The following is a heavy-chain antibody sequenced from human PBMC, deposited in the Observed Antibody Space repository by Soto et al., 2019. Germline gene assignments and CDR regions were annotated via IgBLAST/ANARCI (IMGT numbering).Heavy chain of an antibody. J-gene: IGHJ4*02. D-gene: IGHD4-17*01. CDR1: GYTFTSYG. CDR2: ISAYNGNT. CDR3: ARDLPLATTISPTVTTGVDY. Sequence: QVQLVQSGAEVKKPGASVKVSCKASGYTFTSYGISWVRQAPGQGLEWMGWISAYNGNTNYAPKLQGRVTMTTDTSTSTAYMELRSLRSDDTDVYYCARDLPLATTISPTVTTGVDYWGQGTLVTVSS. V-gene: IGHV1-18*01.